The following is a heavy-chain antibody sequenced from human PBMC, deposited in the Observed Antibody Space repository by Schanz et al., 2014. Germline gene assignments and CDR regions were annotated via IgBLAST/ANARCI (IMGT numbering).Heavy chain of an antibody. CDR1: GLTFSDYY. CDR2: INSDGTTT. CDR3: AMGGYQLHH. J-gene: IGHJ4*02. D-gene: IGHD1-7*01. V-gene: IGHV3-74*02. Sequence: EVQLLESGGGLVKPGGSLRLSCAASGLTFSDYYMSWIRQAPGKGLVWVSHINSDGTTTTYADSVKGRFTISRDNAENTLYLQMNSLRVEDTAVYYCAMGGYQLHHWGQGTLVTVSS.